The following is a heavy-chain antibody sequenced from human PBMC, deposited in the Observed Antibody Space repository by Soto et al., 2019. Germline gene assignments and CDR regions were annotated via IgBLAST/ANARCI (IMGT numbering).Heavy chain of an antibody. J-gene: IGHJ4*02. Sequence: QVQLVESGGGVVQPGRSLRLSCAASGFTFSSYGMHWVRQAPGKGLEWVAVISYDGSNKYYADSVKGRFTISRDNSKNTLYLQMNSLRAEDTAVYYCAKDLIWKDYYDSSGYYSYFDYWGQGTLVTVSS. D-gene: IGHD3-22*01. V-gene: IGHV3-30*18. CDR1: GFTFSSYG. CDR2: ISYDGSNK. CDR3: AKDLIWKDYYDSSGYYSYFDY.